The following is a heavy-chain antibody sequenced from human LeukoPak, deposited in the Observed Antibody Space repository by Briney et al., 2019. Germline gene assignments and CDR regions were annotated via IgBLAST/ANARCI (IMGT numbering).Heavy chain of an antibody. D-gene: IGHD5-24*01. V-gene: IGHV4-39*01. J-gene: IGHJ4*02. CDR2: AYYSGST. CDR1: GGSISSGAYY. CDR3: VRHISTNTGYFDY. Sequence: SETLSLTCTVSGGSISSGAYYWGWIRQPPGKGLEWIGSAYYSGSTDYNPSLKSRVTIFIDTSRDQFSLDLRSVTAADTALYYCVRHISTNTGYFDYFGQGTLVTVSS.